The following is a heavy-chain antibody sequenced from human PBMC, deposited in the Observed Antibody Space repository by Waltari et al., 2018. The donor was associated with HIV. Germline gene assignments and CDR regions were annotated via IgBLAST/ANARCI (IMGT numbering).Heavy chain of an antibody. CDR2: ISVYNCNT. CDR1: AYIFNSNYG. J-gene: IGHJ5*02. CDR3: ARDRADDILTGPLGP. V-gene: IGHV1-18*01. Sequence: QVQLVQSGAEVKKPGASVKVSCKASAYIFNSNYGITWVRQAPGQGLEWMGWISVYNCNTNYAQKLQGRITITTDTSTRTTYMELRSLRSDDTAVYYCARDRADDILTGPLGPWGQGTLVTVSS. D-gene: IGHD3-9*01.